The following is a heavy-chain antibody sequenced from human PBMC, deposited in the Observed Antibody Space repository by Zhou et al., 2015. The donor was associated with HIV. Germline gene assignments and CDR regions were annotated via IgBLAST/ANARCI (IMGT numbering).Heavy chain of an antibody. J-gene: IGHJ4*02. Sequence: QVQLVQSGAEVKKPGSSVKVSCKASGGTFSSYAISWVRQAPGQGLEWMGGFDPEDGETLYAQKFQGRVTMTEDTSTDTAYMELSSLRSEDTAVYYCATYLPGAIGGDCYWGQGTLVTVSS. CDR1: GGTFSSYA. CDR3: ATYLPGAIGGDCY. V-gene: IGHV1-24*01. D-gene: IGHD2-2*02. CDR2: FDPEDGET.